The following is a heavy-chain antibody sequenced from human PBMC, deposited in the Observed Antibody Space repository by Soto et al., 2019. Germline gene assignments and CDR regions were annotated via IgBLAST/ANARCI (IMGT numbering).Heavy chain of an antibody. CDR2: IYYSGST. J-gene: IGHJ4*02. Sequence: PSETLSLTCTVSGGSISGGGYYWSWIRHHPGKGLEWIGYIYYSGSTYYNPSLKSRVTISVDTSKNQFSLKLSSVTAADTAVYYCARAFYDSSGYFGFGFDYWGQGTLVTVSS. CDR3: ARAFYDSSGYFGFGFDY. D-gene: IGHD3-22*01. V-gene: IGHV4-31*03. CDR1: GGSISGGGYY.